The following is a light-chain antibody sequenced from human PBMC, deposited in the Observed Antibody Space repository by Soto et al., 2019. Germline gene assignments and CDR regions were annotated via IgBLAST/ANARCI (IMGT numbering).Light chain of an antibody. CDR3: QQDGSSPPLT. J-gene: IGKJ4*01. CDR2: GAS. V-gene: IGKV3-20*01. Sequence: EFVLTQSPGKLSLSPGERATLSCRASQSISSSFLAWYQQKPGQAPRLLIYGASSRGTGIPDRFSGSGSGTDFTITISRLEPEDFAVYYCQQDGSSPPLTFGGGTKVEIK. CDR1: QSISSSF.